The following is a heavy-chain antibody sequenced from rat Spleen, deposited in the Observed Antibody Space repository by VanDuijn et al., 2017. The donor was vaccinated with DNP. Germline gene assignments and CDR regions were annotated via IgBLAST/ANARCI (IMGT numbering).Heavy chain of an antibody. CDR1: GFSLTSYT. Sequence: QVQLKESGPGLVQPSQTLSLTCTVSGFSLTSYTVSWVRQPPGEGLEWIAAMSSGGNTDYNSALKSRLSVSRDTSKSQVFLKMNSLQTEDTATYYCARDLIIRDTTSAMDVWGQGTSVTVSS. CDR2: MSSGGNT. V-gene: IGHV2-6*01. J-gene: IGHJ4*01. CDR3: ARDLIIRDTTSAMDV. D-gene: IGHD4-3*01.